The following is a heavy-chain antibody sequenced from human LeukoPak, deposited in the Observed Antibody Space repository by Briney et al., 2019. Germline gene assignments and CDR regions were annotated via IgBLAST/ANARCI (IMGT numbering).Heavy chain of an antibody. CDR3: AKLEREEWELPIDY. V-gene: IGHV3-23*01. J-gene: IGHJ4*02. Sequence: PGGSLRLSCAASGFTFSSYAMSWVRQAPGKGLEGVSAISGSGGSTDYADSVEGRFTISRDNSKNTLYLQMNSLRAEDTAVYYCAKLEREEWELPIDYWGQGTLVTASS. CDR2: ISGSGGST. D-gene: IGHD1-26*01. CDR1: GFTFSSYA.